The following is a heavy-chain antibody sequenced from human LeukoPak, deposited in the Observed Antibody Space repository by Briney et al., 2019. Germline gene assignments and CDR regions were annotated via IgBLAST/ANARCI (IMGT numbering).Heavy chain of an antibody. Sequence: PGGSLRLSCAASGFTFSDHYMDWIRQPPGKGLEWIGYINHSGSTTYNPSLKTRVTISVDTSKNQFSLKLSSVTSADTAVYYCAQYSYDNSGYYFWFDPWGQGTLVTVSS. D-gene: IGHD3-22*01. CDR3: AQYSYDNSGYYFWFDP. CDR2: INHSGST. V-gene: IGHV4-59*11. J-gene: IGHJ5*02. CDR1: GFTFSDHY.